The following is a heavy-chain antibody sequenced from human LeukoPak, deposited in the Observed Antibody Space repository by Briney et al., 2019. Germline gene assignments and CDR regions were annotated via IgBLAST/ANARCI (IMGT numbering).Heavy chain of an antibody. CDR1: GGSISSGDYY. D-gene: IGHD3-3*01. Sequence: SETLSLTCTVSGGSISSGDYYWSWIRQPPGKGLEWIGYIYYSGSTYYNPSLKSRVTISVDTSKNQFSLKLSSVTAADTAVYYCARLMYYDFWSGSLPGHFDYWGQGTLSPSPQ. V-gene: IGHV4-30-4*01. J-gene: IGHJ4*02. CDR3: ARLMYYDFWSGSLPGHFDY. CDR2: IYYSGST.